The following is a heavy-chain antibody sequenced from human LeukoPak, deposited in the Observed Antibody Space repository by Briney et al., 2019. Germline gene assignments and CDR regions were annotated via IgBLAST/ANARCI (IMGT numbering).Heavy chain of an antibody. CDR2: INHSVST. V-gene: IGHV4-34*01. CDR1: GGSFSGYY. Sequence: PSETLSLTCAVYGGSFSGYYWSWIRQPPGKGLEWIGEINHSVSTNYNPSLKSRVTISVDTSKNQFSLKLSSVTAADTAVYYCARGRGYSSLYLWGQGTMVTVSS. CDR3: ARGRGYSSLYL. D-gene: IGHD6-13*01. J-gene: IGHJ3*01.